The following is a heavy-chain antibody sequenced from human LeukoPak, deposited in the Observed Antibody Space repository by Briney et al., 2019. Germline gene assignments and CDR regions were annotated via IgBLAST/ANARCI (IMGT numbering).Heavy chain of an antibody. CDR1: GYTFTGYY. CDR3: ARASLVADYGMDV. Sequence: ASVKVSCKASGYTFTGYYMYWVRQAPGQGLEWMGWINPNSGGTNYAQKFQGRVTMTRDTSISTAYMELSRLRSDDTAVYYCARASLVADYGMDVWGQGTTVTVSS. J-gene: IGHJ6*02. D-gene: IGHD2-21*01. V-gene: IGHV1-2*02. CDR2: INPNSGGT.